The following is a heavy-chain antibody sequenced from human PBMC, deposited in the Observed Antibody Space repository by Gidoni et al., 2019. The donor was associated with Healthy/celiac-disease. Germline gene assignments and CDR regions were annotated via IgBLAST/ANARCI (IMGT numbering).Heavy chain of an antibody. Sequence: QVQLQPWGAGLLKPSATLSTTCAVYGGSFSGYYWSWIRQPPGKGLEWIGEINHSGSTNYNPSLKSRVTISVDTSKNQFSLKLSSVTAADTAVYYCAREGVYCSSTSCYALRGLHYYMDVWGKGTTVTVSS. CDR3: AREGVYCSSTSCYALRGLHYYMDV. V-gene: IGHV4-34*01. D-gene: IGHD2-2*01. CDR1: GGSFSGYY. CDR2: INHSGST. J-gene: IGHJ6*03.